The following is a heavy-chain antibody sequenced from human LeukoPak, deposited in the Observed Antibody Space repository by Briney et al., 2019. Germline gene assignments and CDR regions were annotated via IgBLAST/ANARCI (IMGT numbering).Heavy chain of an antibody. CDR3: ARGFWIEAAPTD. CDR1: GGSFSGYY. CDR2: IHHSGST. Sequence: PSETLSLTCAVYGGSFSGYYWHWIRQPPGKGLEWIGEIHHSGSTNYNPSLKSRVTISVDTSKNQFSLKLSSVTAADTAVYYCARGFWIEAAPTDWGQGTLVTVSS. V-gene: IGHV4-34*01. D-gene: IGHD6-13*01. J-gene: IGHJ4*02.